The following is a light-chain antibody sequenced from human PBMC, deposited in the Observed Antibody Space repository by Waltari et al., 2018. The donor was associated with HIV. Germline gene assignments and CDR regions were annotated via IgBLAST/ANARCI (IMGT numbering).Light chain of an antibody. V-gene: IGLV3-25*03. CDR3: QSADSSGTYWV. Sequence: SYELTQPPSVSVSPGQTARITCSGDALPKQYAYWYQQKPGQAPVLVIYKDSERPSGIPERCSGSSSGTTVTLTISGVQAEDEADYYCQSADSSGTYWVLGGGTKLTVL. CDR1: ALPKQY. J-gene: IGLJ3*02. CDR2: KDS.